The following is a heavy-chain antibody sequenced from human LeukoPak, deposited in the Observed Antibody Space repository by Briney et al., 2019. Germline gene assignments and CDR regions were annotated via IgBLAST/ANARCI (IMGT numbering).Heavy chain of an antibody. CDR1: GFTFSSYG. V-gene: IGHV3-30*02. J-gene: IGHJ4*02. Sequence: GRSLRLSCAASGFTFSSYGMHWVRQAPGKGLEWVAFIRYDGSNKYYADSVKGRFTISRDNSKNTLYLQMNSLRAEDTAVYYCADCITGTTSFDYWGQGTLVTVSS. CDR2: IRYDGSNK. CDR3: ADCITGTTSFDY. D-gene: IGHD1-7*01.